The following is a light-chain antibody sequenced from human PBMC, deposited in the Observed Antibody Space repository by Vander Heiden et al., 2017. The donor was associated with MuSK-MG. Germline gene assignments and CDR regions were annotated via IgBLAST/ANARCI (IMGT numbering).Light chain of an antibody. CDR3: QSYDSSRRAWV. Sequence: QSVLTQPPSVSGAPGQRVTISCTGSSSNIGAGYNVHWYQQLPGPAPNLFIYGDNNRPSGVPARFSASKSGASASLAITGLQADDEADYYCQSYDSSRRAWVFGGGTKLTVL. CDR1: SSNIGAGYN. V-gene: IGLV1-40*01. CDR2: GDN. J-gene: IGLJ3*02.